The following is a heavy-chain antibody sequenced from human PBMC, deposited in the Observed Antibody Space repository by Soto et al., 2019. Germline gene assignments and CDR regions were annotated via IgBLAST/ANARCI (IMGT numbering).Heavy chain of an antibody. CDR3: ARAAGWLDP. CDR1: GFTFSDFY. J-gene: IGHJ5*02. V-gene: IGHV3-11*01. Sequence: QVQLVESGGGLVEPGGSLRLSCAASGFTFSDFYMTWIRQAPGKGLEWVSYISSSGNTISYADSVKGRFTISRDNANNSVYLQINSLRAADTAMYYCARAAGWLDPWGQGTLVTVSS. CDR2: ISSSGNTI.